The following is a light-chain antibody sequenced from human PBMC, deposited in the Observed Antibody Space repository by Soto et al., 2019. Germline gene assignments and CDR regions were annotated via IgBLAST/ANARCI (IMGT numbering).Light chain of an antibody. CDR3: QQYNSYPLT. CDR2: GLS. Sequence: DIRMTQSPSSLSASIGDRVTITCRASQAISGNLAWFQQKPGKAPKSLIYGLSTSHSGVSSRFSSSGSGTDFALTISSLQPEDFAIYYCQQYNSYPLTFGQGTRLEIK. CDR1: QAISGN. J-gene: IGKJ5*01. V-gene: IGKV1-16*01.